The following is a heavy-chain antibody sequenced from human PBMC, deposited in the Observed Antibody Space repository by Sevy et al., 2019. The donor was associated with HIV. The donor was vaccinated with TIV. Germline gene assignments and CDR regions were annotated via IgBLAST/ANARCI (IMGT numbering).Heavy chain of an antibody. Sequence: GGSLRLSCVVSVFIFRASVMHWVRQAPGKGLEWVALNSFDGTTNFNGDSMKGRFTVSRDNSKNTLYLQMNSLRDDDTALYYCAREGHSSGRAGIFNIWGPGTMVTVSS. CDR1: VFIFRASV. CDR3: AREGHSSGRAGIFNI. V-gene: IGHV3-30*04. D-gene: IGHD3-22*01. CDR2: NSFDGTTN. J-gene: IGHJ3*02.